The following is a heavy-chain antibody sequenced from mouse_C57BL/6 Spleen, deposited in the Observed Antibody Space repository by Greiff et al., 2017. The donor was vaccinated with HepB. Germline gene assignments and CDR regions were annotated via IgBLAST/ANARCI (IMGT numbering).Heavy chain of an antibody. J-gene: IGHJ4*01. D-gene: IGHD2-1*01. CDR1: GFTFSDYG. CDR2: ISSGSSTI. CDR3: ASLLYYDYEAMDY. V-gene: IGHV5-17*01. Sequence: EVKLVESGGGLVKPGGSLKLSCAASGFTFSDYGMHWVRQAPEKGLEWVAYISSGSSTIYYADTVKGRFTISRDNAKNTLFLQMTSLRSEDTAMYYCASLLYYDYEAMDYWGQGTSVTVSS.